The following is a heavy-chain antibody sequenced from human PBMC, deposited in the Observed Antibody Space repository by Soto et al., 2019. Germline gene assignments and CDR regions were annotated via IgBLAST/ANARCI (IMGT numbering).Heavy chain of an antibody. D-gene: IGHD6-19*01. Sequence: ASVKVSCKASGYTFTSYYMNSVRQAPGQGLVWMGIIDPAGGSTDYAQKFQGRITMTRDTSTSTVYMELSSLRSDDTAMYYCARRLAVAGHEYFQHWGQGTLVTVSS. J-gene: IGHJ1*01. CDR1: GYTFTSYY. V-gene: IGHV1-46*01. CDR2: IDPAGGST. CDR3: ARRLAVAGHEYFQH.